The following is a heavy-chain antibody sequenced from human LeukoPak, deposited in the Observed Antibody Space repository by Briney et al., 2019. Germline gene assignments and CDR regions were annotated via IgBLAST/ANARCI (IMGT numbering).Heavy chain of an antibody. CDR3: AKRDDDFWSGYYRAYYFDY. Sequence: GGSLRLSCAASGFTFSSYWMNWARQAPGKGLEWVASINHNGNVNYYVDSVKGRFTISRDNAKNSLYLQMNSLRAEDTAVYYCAKRDDDFWSGYYRAYYFDYWGQGTLVTVSS. CDR1: GFTFSSYW. CDR2: INHNGNVN. D-gene: IGHD3-3*01. J-gene: IGHJ4*02. V-gene: IGHV3-7*03.